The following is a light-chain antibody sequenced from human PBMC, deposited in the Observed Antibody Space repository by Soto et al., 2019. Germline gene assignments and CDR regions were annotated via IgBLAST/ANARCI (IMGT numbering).Light chain of an antibody. CDR3: QQYSSSPWT. CDR2: GIS. CDR1: QSVTGNY. J-gene: IGKJ1*01. V-gene: IGKV3-20*01. Sequence: VLTQSPVTLSLSPGEGAALSCRASQSVTGNYLGWYRQKPGQPPRLLIYGISSRAAGIPDRFSGSGSGTDFTLTITRLEPEDSAVYYCQQYSSSPWTFGQGTRVEI.